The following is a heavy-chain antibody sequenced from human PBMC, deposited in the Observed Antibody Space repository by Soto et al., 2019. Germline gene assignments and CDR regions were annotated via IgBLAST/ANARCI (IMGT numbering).Heavy chain of an antibody. V-gene: IGHV3-33*01. CDR2: IWYDGSNK. Sequence: QTGGSLRLSCAASGFTFSSYGMHWVRQAPGKGLEWVAVIWYDGSNKYYADSVKGRFTISRDNSKNTLYLQMNSLRAEDTAVYYCARGDPSSSWPYYYYGMDVWGQGTTVTVSS. D-gene: IGHD6-13*01. CDR1: GFTFSSYG. J-gene: IGHJ6*02. CDR3: ARGDPSSSWPYYYYGMDV.